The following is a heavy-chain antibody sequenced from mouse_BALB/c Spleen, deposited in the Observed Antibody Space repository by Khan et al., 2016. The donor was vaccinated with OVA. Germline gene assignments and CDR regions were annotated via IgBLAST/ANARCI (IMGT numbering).Heavy chain of an antibody. J-gene: IGHJ3*01. CDR1: GYSITSDYA. CDR2: MHYSGST. CDR3: ARWFAY. Sequence: EVQLQESGPGLVKPSQSLSLTCTVTGYSITSDYAWNWIRQFPGNKLEWMGYMHYSGSTSYNPSLKSRISITRDTSKNQFFLHLNSVTSDDTATYYCARWFAYWGQGTLVTVSA. V-gene: IGHV3-2*02.